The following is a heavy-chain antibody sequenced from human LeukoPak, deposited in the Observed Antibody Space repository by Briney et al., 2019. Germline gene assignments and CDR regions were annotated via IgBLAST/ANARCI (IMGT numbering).Heavy chain of an antibody. Sequence: NPSETLSLTCIVSGDSINSLDLWSWVRQPPGKGLEWIGEMYLSGTTHSNPSVKSRVTISIDKSKNQFFLNLSSVTAADTAVYYCAGLVGRYSSGLYYYYFDYWGQGTLVTVSS. CDR3: AGLVGRYSSGLYYYYFDY. V-gene: IGHV4-4*02. CDR1: GDSINSLDL. D-gene: IGHD3-22*01. CDR2: MYLSGTT. J-gene: IGHJ4*02.